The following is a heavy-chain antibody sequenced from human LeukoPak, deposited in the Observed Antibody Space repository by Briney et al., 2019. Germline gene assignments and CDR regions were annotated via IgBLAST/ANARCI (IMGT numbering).Heavy chain of an antibody. D-gene: IGHD2-2*01. CDR2: ISGSGGTT. CDR3: AKGVVVAPDVTPFDY. V-gene: IGHV3-23*01. J-gene: IGHJ4*02. Sequence: GGSLRLSCAASGFTFSSFAMNWVRQAPGKGLEWVSSISGSGGTTYYAGSVKGRFTISRDNSKNTLFLQMNSLRADDTAIYYCAKGVVVAPDVTPFDYWGQGTLVTVSS. CDR1: GFTFSSFA.